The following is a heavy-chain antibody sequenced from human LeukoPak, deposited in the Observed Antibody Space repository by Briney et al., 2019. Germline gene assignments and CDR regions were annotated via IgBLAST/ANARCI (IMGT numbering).Heavy chain of an antibody. J-gene: IGHJ4*02. CDR2: MSYDGSNT. CDR1: GFTFSSYG. Sequence: GRSLRLSCAASGFTFSSYGMHWVRQAPGRGLEWVAGMSYDGSNTYYADSVKGRFTISRDNSKNTVYLQMNSLRAEDTAVYYCAKESSSGFYYFDYWGQGTLATVSS. V-gene: IGHV3-30*18. D-gene: IGHD6-19*01. CDR3: AKESSSGFYYFDY.